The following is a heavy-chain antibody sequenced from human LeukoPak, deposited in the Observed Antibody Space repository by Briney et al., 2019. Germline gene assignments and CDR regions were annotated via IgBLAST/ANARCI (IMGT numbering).Heavy chain of an antibody. Sequence: PSETLSLTCTISGGSISSYYWSWIRQPPGKGLEWIGCIYYTGSTNHNPSLKSRVTISVDTSKNQFSLKLSSVTAADTAVYYCARVVYSGYDFRGAMDVWGKGTTVTVSS. CDR1: GGSISSYY. J-gene: IGHJ6*03. CDR3: ARVVYSGYDFRGAMDV. D-gene: IGHD5-12*01. V-gene: IGHV4-59*01. CDR2: IYYTGST.